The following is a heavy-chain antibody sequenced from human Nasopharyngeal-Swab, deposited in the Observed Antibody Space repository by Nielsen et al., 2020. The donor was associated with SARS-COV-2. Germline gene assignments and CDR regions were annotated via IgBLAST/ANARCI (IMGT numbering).Heavy chain of an antibody. CDR3: TRGGDCSGGSCQTWIQLWADY. J-gene: IGHJ4*02. D-gene: IGHD2-15*01. V-gene: IGHV3-49*02. Sequence: WIRQPPGKGLEWVGFIRSKAYGGTTEYAASVKGRFTISRDDSKSIAYLQMNRLKTEDTAVYYCTRGGDCSGGSCQTWIQLWADYWGQGTLVTVSS. CDR2: IRSKAYGGTT.